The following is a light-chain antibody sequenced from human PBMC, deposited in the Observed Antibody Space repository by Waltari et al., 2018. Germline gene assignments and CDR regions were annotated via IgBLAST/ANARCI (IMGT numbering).Light chain of an antibody. CDR3: QQYGSSPRT. CDR1: QSVTSSY. Sequence: EIVLTQSPGTLSLSPGERASLSCRASQSVTSSYLAWYQQKPGQAPRLLIYGASRRATGIPDRFSGSGSGTDFTLTIGRLEPEDFAVYYCQQYGSSPRTFGQGTKLEIK. CDR2: GAS. V-gene: IGKV3-20*01. J-gene: IGKJ2*01.